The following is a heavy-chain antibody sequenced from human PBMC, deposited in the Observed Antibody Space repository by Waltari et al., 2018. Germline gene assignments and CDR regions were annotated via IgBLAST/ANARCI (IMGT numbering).Heavy chain of an antibody. D-gene: IGHD6-6*01. CDR2: IYHSGST. CDR1: GYSISSGYY. Sequence: QVQLQESGPGLVKPSETLSLTCAVSGYSISSGYYWGWIRQPPGKGLEWIGSIYHSGSTYYNPSLKSRVTISVDTSKNQFSLKLSSVTAADTAVYYCARQPTTVAARLPFDYWGQGTLVTVSS. CDR3: ARQPTTVAARLPFDY. V-gene: IGHV4-38-2*01. J-gene: IGHJ4*02.